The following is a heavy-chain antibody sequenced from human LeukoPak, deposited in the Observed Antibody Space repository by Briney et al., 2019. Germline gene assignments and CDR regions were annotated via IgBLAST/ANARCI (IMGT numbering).Heavy chain of an antibody. V-gene: IGHV6-1*01. CDR2: TYYRSRWYN. Sequence: SQTLSLTCAISGDSVSTDLAAWTWIRQSPSRGLEWLGRTYYRSRWYNDYAESVQSRITIYPDTSKNQFSLQLKSVTPEDTAVYYCARGDSSIAVSGTAFDYWGQGTLVTVSS. J-gene: IGHJ4*02. CDR1: GDSVSTDLAA. CDR3: ARGDSSIAVSGTAFDY. D-gene: IGHD6-19*01.